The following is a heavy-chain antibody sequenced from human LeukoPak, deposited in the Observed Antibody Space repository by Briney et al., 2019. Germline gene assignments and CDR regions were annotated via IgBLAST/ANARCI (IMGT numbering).Heavy chain of an antibody. D-gene: IGHD3-3*01. CDR3: AKVIFGVATSESPDY. CDR2: ISGSGGNT. Sequence: GGSLRLSCAASGFTFNSYGMSWVRQAPGKGLEWVSAISGSGGNTYYADSVKGRFTISRDNSKNMLYLQMNSLRADDTAVYYCAKVIFGVATSESPDYWGQGTLVTVSS. J-gene: IGHJ4*02. V-gene: IGHV3-23*01. CDR1: GFTFNSYG.